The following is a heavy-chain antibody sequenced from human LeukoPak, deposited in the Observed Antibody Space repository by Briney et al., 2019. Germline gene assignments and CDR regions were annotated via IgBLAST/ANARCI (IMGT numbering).Heavy chain of an antibody. J-gene: IGHJ5*02. CDR2: ISGSGGST. V-gene: IGHV3-23*01. D-gene: IGHD5-18*01. Sequence: GGSLRLSCAASGFTFSSYAMNWVRQAPGKGLEWVSTISGSGGSTFYADSVKGRFTISRDNSKNTLDLQMNSLRDEDTGVYYCARADGYSSWFVHWGQGTLVTVSS. CDR1: GFTFSSYA. CDR3: ARADGYSSWFVH.